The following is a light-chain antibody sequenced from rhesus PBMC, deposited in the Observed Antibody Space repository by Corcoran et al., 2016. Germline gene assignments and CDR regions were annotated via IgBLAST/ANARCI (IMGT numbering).Light chain of an antibody. J-gene: IGKJ4*01. CDR3: PQYRSSPPT. Sequence: DIQMTQSPSSLSASVGDIVTITCRASQSISSWLACYQQKPGKAPKLLIYKASSLQSGVPSRVSGTGSWTDFTLTIRSLQSEDFSTYFCPQYRSSPPTFGRGTKVELE. CDR2: KAS. CDR1: QSISSW. V-gene: IGKV1-22*01.